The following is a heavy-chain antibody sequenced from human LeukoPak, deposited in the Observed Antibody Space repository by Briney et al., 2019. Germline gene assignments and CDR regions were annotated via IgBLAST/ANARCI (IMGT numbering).Heavy chain of an antibody. V-gene: IGHV1-18*04. CDR2: ISPYTGNT. CDR1: GYTFTSYG. CDR3: ARDQYDFVWGSYRPYFDY. J-gene: IGHJ4*02. D-gene: IGHD3-16*02. Sequence: ASVKVSCKASGYTFTSYGISWVRQAPGQGLEWMGSISPYTGNTKYAERFQDRVIMTTDTSTRTAYMELRSLRSDDTAVFYCARDQYDFVWGSYRPYFDYWGQGTLVTVS.